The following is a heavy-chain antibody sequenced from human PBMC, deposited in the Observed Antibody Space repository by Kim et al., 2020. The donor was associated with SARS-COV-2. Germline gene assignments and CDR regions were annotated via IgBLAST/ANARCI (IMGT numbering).Heavy chain of an antibody. V-gene: IGHV3-30*04. CDR1: GFTFSSYA. CDR2: ISYDGSNK. Sequence: GGSLRLSCAASGFTFSSYAMHWVRQAPGKGLEWVAVISYDGSNKYYADSVKGRFTISRDNSKNTLYLQMNSLRAEDTAVYYCARVVKRLLLRDAFDIWG. D-gene: IGHD6-25*01. CDR3: ARVVKRLLLRDAFDI. J-gene: IGHJ3*02.